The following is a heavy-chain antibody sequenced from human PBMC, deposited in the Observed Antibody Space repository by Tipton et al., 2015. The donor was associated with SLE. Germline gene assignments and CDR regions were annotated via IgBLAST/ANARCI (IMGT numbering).Heavy chain of an antibody. V-gene: IGHV4-34*01. D-gene: IGHD6-13*01. Sequence: TLSLTCAVYVGSFSGYYWSWIRQPPGKGLEWIGEINHSGSTNYNPSLKSRVTISVDTSKNQFSLRLSSVTAADTAVYYCARNPPGTFDYWGQGTLVTVSS. J-gene: IGHJ4*02. CDR1: VGSFSGYY. CDR3: ARNPPGTFDY. CDR2: INHSGST.